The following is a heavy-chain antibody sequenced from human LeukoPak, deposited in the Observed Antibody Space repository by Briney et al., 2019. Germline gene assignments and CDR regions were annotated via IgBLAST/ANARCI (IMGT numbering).Heavy chain of an antibody. CDR3: ARDRSAVAGRPPPHY. J-gene: IGHJ4*02. CDR2: IYHSGNT. Sequence: PSETLSLTCTVSGGSISSSSYYWGWIRQPPGKGLEWIGSIYHSGNTYYNPSLKSRVTISVDTSKNQFSLKLSSVTAADTAVYYCARDRSAVAGRPPPHYWGQGTLVTVSS. CDR1: GGSISSSSYY. V-gene: IGHV4-39*07. D-gene: IGHD6-19*01.